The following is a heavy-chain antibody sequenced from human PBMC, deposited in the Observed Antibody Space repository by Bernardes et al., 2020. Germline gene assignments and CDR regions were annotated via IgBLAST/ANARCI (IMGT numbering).Heavy chain of an antibody. D-gene: IGHD3-9*01. CDR2: IRGSGGST. J-gene: IGHJ4*02. V-gene: IGHV3-23*01. CDR3: AKAPILTGYYIDY. CDR1: GFTFSSYA. Sequence: GGSLRLSCAASGFTFSSYAMSWVRQAPGKGLEWVSSIRGSGGSTYYADSVKGRFTISRDNSKNTLYLQMNSLRAEDTAVYYCAKAPILTGYYIDYWGQGTLDTGSS.